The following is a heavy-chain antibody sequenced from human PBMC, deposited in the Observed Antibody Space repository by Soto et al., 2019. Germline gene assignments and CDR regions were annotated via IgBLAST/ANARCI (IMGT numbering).Heavy chain of an antibody. CDR3: AKEVRKTGTTYFDY. V-gene: IGHV3-23*01. Sequence: GGSMELSCAASGFPFSSYAMSWVRPAPGKGLEWVSATSGSGGSAYYADSVKGRFTISRDNSKNTLYLQMNSLRAEDTAVYYCAKEVRKTGTTYFDYWGQGTRVNVSA. CDR2: TSGSGGSA. J-gene: IGHJ4*02. D-gene: IGHD1-7*01. CDR1: GFPFSSYA.